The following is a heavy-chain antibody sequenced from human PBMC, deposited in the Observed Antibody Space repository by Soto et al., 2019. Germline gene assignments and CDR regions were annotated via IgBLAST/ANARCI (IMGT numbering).Heavy chain of an antibody. V-gene: IGHV1-8*01. J-gene: IGHJ4*02. CDR1: GYTFTSYD. CDR2: MNPNSGNT. Sequence: QVQLVQSGAEVKKPGASVKVSCKASGYTFTSYDINWVRQATGQGLEWMGWMNPNSGNTGYAQKFQGRVTMTRNTSIRTAYMELSSLRSEDTAVYYCARGYYCRGGSCYSPFDYWGQGTLVTVSS. D-gene: IGHD2-15*01. CDR3: ARGYYCRGGSCYSPFDY.